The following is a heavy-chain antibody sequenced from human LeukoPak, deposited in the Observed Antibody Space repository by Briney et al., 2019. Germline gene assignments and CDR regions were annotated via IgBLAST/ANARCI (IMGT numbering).Heavy chain of an antibody. CDR3: ARVKPNYYDSSAYGTFDI. J-gene: IGHJ3*02. CDR2: INPSGGST. CDR1: GSTFTGYY. V-gene: IGHV1-46*01. D-gene: IGHD3-22*01. Sequence: ASVKVSCKASGSTFTGYYMHWVRQAPGQGLEWMGIINPSGGSTSYAQKFQGRVTMTRDTSTSTVYMELSSLRSEDTAVYYCARVKPNYYDSSAYGTFDIWGQGTMVTVSS.